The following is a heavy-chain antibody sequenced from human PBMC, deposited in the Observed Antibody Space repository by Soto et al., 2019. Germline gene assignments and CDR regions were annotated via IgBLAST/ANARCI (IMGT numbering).Heavy chain of an antibody. J-gene: IGHJ4*02. CDR2: ISYSGTT. CDR1: GGSISSYY. CDR3: ARDQGGGWSNIDY. V-gene: IGHV4-59*01. Sequence: QVQLQESGPGLVKPSETLSLTCTVSGGSISSYYWSWIRQPPGKGLEWIGYISYSGTTNYNPSLKSRVTISVYTSKNHFSLKLSSVTAADTAVYYCARDQGGGWSNIDYWGQGTLVTVSS. D-gene: IGHD6-19*01.